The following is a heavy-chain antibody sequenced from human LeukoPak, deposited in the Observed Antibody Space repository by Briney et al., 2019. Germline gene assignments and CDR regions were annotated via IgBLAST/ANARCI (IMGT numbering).Heavy chain of an antibody. V-gene: IGHV4-30-4*01. CDR3: ARVVAAAGTPDY. D-gene: IGHD6-13*01. CDR1: GGSISSGDYY. J-gene: IGHJ4*02. Sequence: PSQTLSLTCTVSGGSISSGDYYWSWIRQPPGKGLEWIGYIYYSGSTYYNPSLKSRVTISVDTSKNQFSLKLSSVTAADTAVYYCARVVAAAGTPDYWCQGTLVTVSS. CDR2: IYYSGST.